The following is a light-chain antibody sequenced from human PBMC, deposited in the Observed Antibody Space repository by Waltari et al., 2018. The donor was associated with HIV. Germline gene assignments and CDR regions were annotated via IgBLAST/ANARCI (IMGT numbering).Light chain of an antibody. V-gene: IGLV1-40*01. CDR1: SSNIGAGYD. CDR3: QSYDSSLSGWV. Sequence: QSVLTQPPSVSGAPGQRVTISCTGSSSNIGAGYDVHWYQQLPATAPKPLIYGNSDRPSGVPDRVSGSKSGTSASRAITGLQAEDEADYYCQSYDSSLSGWVFGGGTKLTVL. J-gene: IGLJ3*02. CDR2: GNS.